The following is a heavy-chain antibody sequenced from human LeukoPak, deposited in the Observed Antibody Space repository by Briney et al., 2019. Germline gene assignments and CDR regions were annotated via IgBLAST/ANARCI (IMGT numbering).Heavy chain of an antibody. CDR1: GGSFSGYY. V-gene: IGHV4-34*01. CDR2: INHSGST. J-gene: IGHJ5*02. Sequence: SETLSLTCAVYGGSFSGYYWSWIRQPPGKGLEWIGEINHSGSTNYNPSLKSRVTISVDTSKNQFSLKLSSVTAADTAVYYCARDAWYCSSTSCYALDPWGQGTLVTVSS. D-gene: IGHD2-2*01. CDR3: ARDAWYCSSTSCYALDP.